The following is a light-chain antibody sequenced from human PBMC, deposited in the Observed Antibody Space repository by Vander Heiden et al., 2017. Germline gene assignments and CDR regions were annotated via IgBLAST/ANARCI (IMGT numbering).Light chain of an antibody. Sequence: HSVLTQPPSVSAAPGQKVTISCSGITSNLGNNYCSWYQQLPGTAPKLLIYDNNNRPSGIPGRFSASKSGTSATLVITGLQTGDAADYYCGSWDSSLTAVLFGEGTKLTVL. J-gene: IGLJ2*01. CDR3: GSWDSSLTAVL. V-gene: IGLV1-51*01. CDR1: TSNLGNNY. CDR2: DNN.